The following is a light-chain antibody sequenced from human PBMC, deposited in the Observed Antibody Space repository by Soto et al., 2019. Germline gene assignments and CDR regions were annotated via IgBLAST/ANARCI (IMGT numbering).Light chain of an antibody. J-gene: IGKJ1*01. CDR2: AAS. CDR3: QQSYSTHWT. CDR1: QSISSY. V-gene: IGKV1-39*01. Sequence: DIQMTQSPSSLSASVGDRVTITCRASQSISSYLNWYQQKPGKAPKLLIYAASSLQSEVPSRFSGSGSGTDFTLTISSLQPEHFATYYCQQSYSTHWTFGQGTKVDIK.